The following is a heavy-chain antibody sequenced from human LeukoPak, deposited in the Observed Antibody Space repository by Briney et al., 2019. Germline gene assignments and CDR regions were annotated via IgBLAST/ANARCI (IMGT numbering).Heavy chain of an antibody. CDR2: IYSDGRT. Sequence: GGSLRLSCAASGFTVSSNYINWVRQAPGKGLEWVSIIYSDGRTFYAGSVKGRFTISRDNSKNTAYLQMNSLRAEDTAVYYCGRLALTPWYFDLWGRGTLVTVSS. D-gene: IGHD5-12*01. CDR1: GFTVSSNY. CDR3: GRLALTPWYFDL. V-gene: IGHV3-53*01. J-gene: IGHJ2*01.